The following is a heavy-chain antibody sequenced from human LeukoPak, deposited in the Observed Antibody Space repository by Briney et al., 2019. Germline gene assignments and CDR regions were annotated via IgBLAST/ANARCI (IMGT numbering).Heavy chain of an antibody. CDR3: ARGARIYDY. Sequence: SETLSLTCAVYGGSFSGYYWSWIRQPPGKGLEWIGEINHSGSTNYNPSLKSRVTISVDASKNQFSLKLSSVTAADTAVYYCARGARIYDYWGQGTLVTVSS. CDR1: GGSFSGYY. J-gene: IGHJ4*02. V-gene: IGHV4-34*01. D-gene: IGHD2-15*01. CDR2: INHSGST.